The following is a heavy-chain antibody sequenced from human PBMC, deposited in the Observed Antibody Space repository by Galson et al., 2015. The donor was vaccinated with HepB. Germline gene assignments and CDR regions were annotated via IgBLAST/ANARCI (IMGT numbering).Heavy chain of an antibody. V-gene: IGHV1-46*03. Sequence: SVKVSCKASGYTFSNYYIHWVRQAPGQGPEWMGIINPTSGSTSHTPKFQGRLTLTRATSTSTVFMELSSLRSEDTAVYYCARVGLFCRGGSDYSRANFFDTWGQGTLVTV. CDR1: GYTFSNYY. J-gene: IGHJ5*02. CDR3: ARVGLFCRGGSDYSRANFFDT. D-gene: IGHD2-15*01. CDR2: INPTSGST.